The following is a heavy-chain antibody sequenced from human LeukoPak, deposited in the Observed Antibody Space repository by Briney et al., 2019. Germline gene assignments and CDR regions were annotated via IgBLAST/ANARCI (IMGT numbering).Heavy chain of an antibody. Sequence: SETLSLTCAVYGGSFSGYYWSWIRQHPGKGLERIGEINHSGSTNYNPSLKSRVTISVDTSKNQFSLKLSSVTAADTALYYCAKHYMGSSYNHGLDCWGQGTLVTVSS. J-gene: IGHJ4*02. V-gene: IGHV4-34*01. D-gene: IGHD3-10*01. CDR2: INHSGST. CDR1: GGSFSGYY. CDR3: AKHYMGSSYNHGLDC.